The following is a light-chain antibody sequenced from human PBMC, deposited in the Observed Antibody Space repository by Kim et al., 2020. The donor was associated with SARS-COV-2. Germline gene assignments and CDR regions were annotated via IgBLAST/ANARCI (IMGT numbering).Light chain of an antibody. CDR3: SSYTSSSTPFV. Sequence: SLTLSSDQTRSDSGGYNYFSWYQQHPDKAPNLLIYDVSNRPSGVSNRFSGSKSGNTASLTISGLQAEDEADYYCSSYTSSSTPFVFGTGTKVTVL. CDR1: RSDSGGYNY. J-gene: IGLJ1*01. CDR2: DVS. V-gene: IGLV2-14*03.